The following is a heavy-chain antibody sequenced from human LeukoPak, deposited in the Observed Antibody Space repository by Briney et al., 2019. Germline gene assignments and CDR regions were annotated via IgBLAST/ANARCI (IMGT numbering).Heavy chain of an antibody. J-gene: IGHJ4*02. D-gene: IGHD3-16*01. CDR2: IIPIFGTA. CDR1: GGTFSSYA. CDR3: ARDPWGPGGYFDY. Sequence: SVKVSCKASGGTFSSYAISWVRQAPGQGLEWMGGIIPIFGTANYAQKFQGRVTITADESTSTAYMELSSLRSEDTAVYYCARDPWGPGGYFDYWGQGTLVTVSS. V-gene: IGHV1-69*01.